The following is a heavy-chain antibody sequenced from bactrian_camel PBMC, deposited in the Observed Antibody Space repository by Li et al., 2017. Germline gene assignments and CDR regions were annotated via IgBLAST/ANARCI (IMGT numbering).Heavy chain of an antibody. J-gene: IGHJ4*01. CDR3: ITFVVYRPSYGTRCEGTS. D-gene: IGHD6*01. Sequence: DVQLVESGGGSVEAGGSLTLSCTASRSTYNTYCMGWFRQSPGQARAAVAGIYTGGGSTIYADSVKGRFTISQDNAKSTLYLQMNSLKPEDTAVYYCITFVVYRPSYGTRCEGTSWGQGTQVTVS. CDR1: RSTYNTYC. CDR2: IYTGGGST. V-gene: IGHV3S40*01.